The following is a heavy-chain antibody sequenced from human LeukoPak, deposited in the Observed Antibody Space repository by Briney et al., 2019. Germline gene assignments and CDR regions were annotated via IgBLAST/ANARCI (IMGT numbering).Heavy chain of an antibody. Sequence: GESLRLSCAASGFAFSSYSMSWVRQAPGKGLEWVSSINVSPAYISYADSVKGRFTISRDNAKNSLYLQMNSLRAEDTAVYFCARDLNWGAGALDIWGQGTMVSVSS. CDR1: GFAFSSYS. CDR2: INVSPAYI. CDR3: ARDLNWGAGALDI. J-gene: IGHJ3*02. V-gene: IGHV3-21*01. D-gene: IGHD7-27*01.